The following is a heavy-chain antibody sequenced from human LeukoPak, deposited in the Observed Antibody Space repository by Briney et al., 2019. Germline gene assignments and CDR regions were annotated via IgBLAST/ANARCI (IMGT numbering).Heavy chain of an antibody. CDR3: ARDVYSGSLVEY. V-gene: IGHV3-69-1*01. CDR2: IGSDGHI. CDR1: GFTFSIAG. Sequence: GSLRLSCVASGFTFSIAGMTWVRQATGKGLQWVSTIGSDGHIYYEDSVKGRFTISRDNAKNSLYLQMNSLRAEDTAMYYCARDVYSGSLVEYWGQGTLVTVSS. D-gene: IGHD1-26*01. J-gene: IGHJ4*02.